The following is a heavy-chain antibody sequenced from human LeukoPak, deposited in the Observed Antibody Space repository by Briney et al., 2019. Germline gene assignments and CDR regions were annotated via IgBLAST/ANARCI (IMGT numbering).Heavy chain of an antibody. D-gene: IGHD3-10*01. Sequence: GESLKISCKGSGYSFTSYWISWVRQMPGQGLEWMGMIYPGNSDIKYSPSFQGQVTISADRSLSTAYLQWSSLKASDTAMYYCARHLGTSGSQPFDPWGQGTLVTVSS. CDR3: ARHLGTSGSQPFDP. J-gene: IGHJ5*02. CDR2: IYPGNSDI. CDR1: GYSFTSYW. V-gene: IGHV5-51*01.